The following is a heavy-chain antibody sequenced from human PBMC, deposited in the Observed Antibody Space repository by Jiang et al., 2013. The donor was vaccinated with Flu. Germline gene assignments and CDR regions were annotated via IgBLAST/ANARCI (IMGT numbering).Heavy chain of an antibody. CDR1: GDSVSSNRAA. D-gene: IGHD6-19*01. V-gene: IGHV6-1*01. J-gene: IGHJ5*02. Sequence: QTLSLTCAISGDSVSSNRAAWNWIRQSPMRGLEWLGRTYYRSKWYNDYAVSVESRITIKSDTFKNQFSLHLNSVTPEDTAIYYCARGVAVGDTVPFNWFDPGAREPWSPSPQ. CDR2: TYYRSKWYN. CDR3: ARGVAVGDTVPFNWFDP.